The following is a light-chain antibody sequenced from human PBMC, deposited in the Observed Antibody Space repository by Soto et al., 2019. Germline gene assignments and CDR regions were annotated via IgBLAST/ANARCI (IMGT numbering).Light chain of an antibody. CDR3: QQYNNWWK. CDR2: GAS. J-gene: IGKJ1*01. Sequence: ILLTPSQGTLSLSPGDIAPLSCVASQTVSGNYLAWYQQKPGQAPRLLIYGASTRAAGVPARFSGSGSGTDFTLTISSLQSEDVAVYYCQQYNNWWKFGKGTKGDIK. V-gene: IGKV3-15*01. CDR1: QTVSGN.